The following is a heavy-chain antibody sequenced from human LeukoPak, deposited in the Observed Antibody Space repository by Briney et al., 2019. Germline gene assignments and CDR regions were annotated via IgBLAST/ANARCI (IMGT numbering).Heavy chain of an antibody. V-gene: IGHV3-21*01. CDR1: GFTFSSYS. D-gene: IGHD4-23*01. CDR3: VYGGGYFQH. J-gene: IGHJ1*01. CDR2: ISSSSNNI. Sequence: PGGSLRHSCAASGFTFSSYSMDWVRQAPGKGLEWVSSISSSSNNIYYADSVKGRFTISRDNGKNSLYLLMNSLRAEDTAVYYCVYGGGYFQHWGRGTLVTVSS.